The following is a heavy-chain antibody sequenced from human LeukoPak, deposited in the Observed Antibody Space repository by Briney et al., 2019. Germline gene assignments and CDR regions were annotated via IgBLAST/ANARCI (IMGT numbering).Heavy chain of an antibody. V-gene: IGHV4-59*01. CDR3: ARGIWELPLDY. D-gene: IGHD1-26*01. CDR1: GGSISSYY. J-gene: IGHJ4*02. CDR2: IYYSGST. Sequence: SGTLSLTCTVSGGSISSYYWSWIRQPPGKGLEWIGYIYYSGSTNYNPSLKSRVTISVDTSKNQFSLKLSSVTAADTAVYYCARGIWELPLDYWGQGTLVTVSS.